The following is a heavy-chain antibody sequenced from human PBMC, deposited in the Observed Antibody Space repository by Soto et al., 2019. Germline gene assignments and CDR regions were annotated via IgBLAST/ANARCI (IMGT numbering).Heavy chain of an antibody. V-gene: IGHV1-8*01. J-gene: IGHJ6*02. CDR2: MNPNSGNT. CDR1: GYTFTSYD. D-gene: IGHD1-26*01. CDR3: ARGIFPHRWEILPPYYYYGMDV. Sequence: ASVKVSCKASGYTFTSYDINWVRQATGQGLEWMGWMNPNSGNTGYAQKFQGRVTMTRNTSISTAYMELSSLRSEDTAVYYCARGIFPHRWEILPPYYYYGMDVWGQGTTVTVSS.